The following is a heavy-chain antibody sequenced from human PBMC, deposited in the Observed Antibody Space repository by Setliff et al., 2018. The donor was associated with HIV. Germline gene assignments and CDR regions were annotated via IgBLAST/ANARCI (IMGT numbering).Heavy chain of an antibody. Sequence: SVKVSCKASGGTFSSYAISWVRQAPGHGLEWMGGIIPIFATADYAQKFQGRVTISADESTSTAYTELSSLRSEDTAVYYCASGDPMTAVDQLLERYYYMDVWGKGTTVTVSS. J-gene: IGHJ6*03. CDR3: ASGDPMTAVDQLLERYYYMDV. D-gene: IGHD3-22*01. CDR1: GGTFSSYA. CDR2: IIPIFATA. V-gene: IGHV1-69*13.